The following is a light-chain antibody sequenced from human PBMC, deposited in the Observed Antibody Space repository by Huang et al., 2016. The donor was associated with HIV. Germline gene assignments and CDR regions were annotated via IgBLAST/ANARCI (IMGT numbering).Light chain of an antibody. CDR2: AAS. CDR3: QQSYSSIT. CDR1: QSITTY. J-gene: IGKJ5*01. V-gene: IGKV1-39*01. Sequence: DIQMTQSPSSRSASVGDRVTITCRTSQSITTYLNWYQQKPGKAPILLIYAASSLQSGVPSRFRGSGSGTDFALTISSLQPEDFATYYCQQSYSSITFGQGTRLEIK.